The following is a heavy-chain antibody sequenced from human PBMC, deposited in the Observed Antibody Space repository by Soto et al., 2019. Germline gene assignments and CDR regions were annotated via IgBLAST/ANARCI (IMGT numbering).Heavy chain of an antibody. CDR2: IMPVFRTP. CDR1: AGTFRTAA. CDR3: ARDNVRPQLGGNYYYILDV. Sequence: QVQLEQSGAEVKKPGSSVKVSCKASAGTFRTAAISWVRQAPGQGLEWMGGIMPVFRTPDYAQKFQGRVTITADDSTNTACMELSGLRSDDTAVYYCARDNVRPQLGGNYYYILDVWGQGNTITVSS. J-gene: IGHJ6*02. D-gene: IGHD2-8*01. V-gene: IGHV1-69*12.